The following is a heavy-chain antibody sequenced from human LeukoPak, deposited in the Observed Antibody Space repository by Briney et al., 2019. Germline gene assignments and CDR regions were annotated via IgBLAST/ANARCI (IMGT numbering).Heavy chain of an antibody. CDR1: GFTFTSYT. V-gene: IGHV3-30-3*01. Sequence: PGGSLRLSCAASGFTFTSYTFHWVRQAPGKGLEWVSVISHGGSNTYNADSVKGRFTFSRDNSKHTLYPQMHSLRAEDTAVYYCARDVDYGGRLDNWGQGTLVTVSS. J-gene: IGHJ4*02. CDR3: ARDVDYGGRLDN. D-gene: IGHD4-23*01. CDR2: ISHGGSNT.